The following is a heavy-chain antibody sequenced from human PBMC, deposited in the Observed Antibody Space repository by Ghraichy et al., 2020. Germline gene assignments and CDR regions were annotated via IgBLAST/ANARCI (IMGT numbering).Heavy chain of an antibody. CDR3: ARAGYCSSTSCHYYYYGMDF. Sequence: GGSLRLSCAASGFTFSSYSMNWVRQAPGKGLEWVSYISSSSSTIYYADSVKGRFTISRDNAKNSLYLQMNSLRDEDTAVSYCARAGYCSSTSCHYYYYGMDFWGRGTTVTVAS. CDR1: GFTFSSYS. D-gene: IGHD2-2*01. J-gene: IGHJ6*02. V-gene: IGHV3-48*02. CDR2: ISSSSSTI.